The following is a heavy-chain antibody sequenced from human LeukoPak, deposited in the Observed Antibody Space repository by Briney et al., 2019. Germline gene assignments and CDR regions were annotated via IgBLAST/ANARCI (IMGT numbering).Heavy chain of an antibody. CDR3: ARQAYYYGSGSYYNPFDY. V-gene: IGHV4-34*01. CDR1: GGSFSGYY. J-gene: IGHJ4*02. CDR2: INHSGST. Sequence: KSSETLSLTCAVYGGSFSGYYWSWIRQPPGKGLEWIGEINHSGSTNYNPSLKSRVTISVDTSKNQFSLKLSSVTAADTAVYYCARQAYYYGSGSYYNPFDYWGQGTLVTVSS. D-gene: IGHD3-10*01.